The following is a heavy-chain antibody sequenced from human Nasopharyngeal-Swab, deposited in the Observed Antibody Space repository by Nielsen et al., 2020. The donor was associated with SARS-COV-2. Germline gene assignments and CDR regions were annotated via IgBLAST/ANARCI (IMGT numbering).Heavy chain of an antibody. CDR3: AKGGYCSSASCKDFFDY. Sequence: VRQAPGKGLEWVSGISGSGGSTSCADSVKGRFTISGDNSKNTLYVQMNSLRAEDTAVYYCAKGGYCSSASCKDFFDYWGQGTLVTVSS. CDR2: ISGSGGST. V-gene: IGHV3-23*01. J-gene: IGHJ4*02. D-gene: IGHD2-2*01.